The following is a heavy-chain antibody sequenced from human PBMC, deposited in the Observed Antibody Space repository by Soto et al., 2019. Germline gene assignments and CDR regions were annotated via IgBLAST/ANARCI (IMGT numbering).Heavy chain of an antibody. V-gene: IGHV3-23*01. Sequence: PGGSLRLSCAASGFTFSSHAMSWVRQAQGKGLEWVSAISGSGGSTYYADSVKGRFTISRDNSKNTLYLQMNSLRAEDTAVYYCARHWGVTTVTTAGWFDPWGQGTLVTVSS. CDR1: GFTFSSHA. CDR2: ISGSGGST. J-gene: IGHJ5*02. CDR3: ARHWGVTTVTTAGWFDP. D-gene: IGHD4-17*01.